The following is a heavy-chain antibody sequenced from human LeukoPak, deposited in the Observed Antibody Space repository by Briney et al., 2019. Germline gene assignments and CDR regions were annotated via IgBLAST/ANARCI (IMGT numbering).Heavy chain of an antibody. CDR1: GFTFSTYW. CDR2: IKQDGSEK. D-gene: IGHD3-16*01. V-gene: IGHV3-7*01. CDR3: ARDQGAWGYGYNFDY. J-gene: IGHJ4*02. Sequence: GGSLRLSCAASGFTFSTYWMNWVRQAPGKGLEWVANIKQDGSEKYYVDSVKGRFTISRDNAKNSVYLQMNSLRAEDTAVYYCARDQGAWGYGYNFDYWGQGTLVTVSS.